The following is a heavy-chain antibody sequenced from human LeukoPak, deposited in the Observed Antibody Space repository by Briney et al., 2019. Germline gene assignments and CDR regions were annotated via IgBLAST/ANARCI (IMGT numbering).Heavy chain of an antibody. V-gene: IGHV3-30*03. J-gene: IGHJ4*02. CDR3: ARSVQLYYFDY. CDR1: GFTFSRHG. Sequence: GRSLRLSCAASGFTFSRHGMHWVRQAPGKGLEWVAVISYDGSNKYYADSVKGRFTISRDNSKNTLYLQMNSLRAEDTAVYYCARSVQLYYFDYWGQGTLVTVSS. CDR2: ISYDGSNK. D-gene: IGHD5-18*01.